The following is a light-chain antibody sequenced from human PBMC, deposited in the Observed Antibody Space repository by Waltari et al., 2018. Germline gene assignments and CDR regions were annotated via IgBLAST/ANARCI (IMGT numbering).Light chain of an antibody. J-gene: IGLJ2*01. CDR1: NIGSKS. CDR3: QSYDNILSASI. Sequence: SYVLTPPPSVSVAPGQTARIPWRGNNIGSKSLHWYEQKPGQAPVLVVYDDSDRPSGIPERFSGSKSGTSASLAITGLQAEDEADYYCQSYDNILSASIFGGGTKLTVL. V-gene: IGLV3-21*02. CDR2: DDS.